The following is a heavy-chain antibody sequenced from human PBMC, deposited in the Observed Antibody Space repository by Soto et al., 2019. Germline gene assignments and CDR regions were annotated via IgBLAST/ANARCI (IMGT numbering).Heavy chain of an antibody. D-gene: IGHD6-19*01. V-gene: IGHV3-11*06. Sequence: QVQLVESGGGLVKPGGSLRLSCAASGFNFRDHYMNWVRQAPGKGLEWVSYISGSSRYTNFADSVKGRFTISRDNAKNSLYLQMNSLRVEDTAVYYCARHTSGWHYYDYWGQGTPVTVSS. J-gene: IGHJ4*02. CDR3: ARHTSGWHYYDY. CDR2: ISGSSRYT. CDR1: GFNFRDHY.